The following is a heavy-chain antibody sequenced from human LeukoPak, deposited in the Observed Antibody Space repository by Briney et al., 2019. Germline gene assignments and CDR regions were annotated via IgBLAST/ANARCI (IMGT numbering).Heavy chain of an antibody. CDR1: GFTFSDYY. D-gene: IGHD6-13*01. J-gene: IGHJ4*02. CDR3: ARVYGSRSYVDY. CDR2: ISSGSSYT. V-gene: IGHV3-11*05. Sequence: PGGSLRLSCAASGFTFSDYYMSWIRQAPGKGLEWVSCISSGSSYTDYADSVKGRFTISRDNAKNSLYPQMNSLRADDTAVFYCARVYGSRSYVDYWGQGTLVTVSS.